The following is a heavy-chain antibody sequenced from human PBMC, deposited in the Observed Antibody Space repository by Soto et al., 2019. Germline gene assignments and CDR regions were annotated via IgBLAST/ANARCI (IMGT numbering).Heavy chain of an antibody. CDR1: GGTSNNNA. J-gene: IGHJ4*02. CDR3: ATLQGSGTYYDDDY. V-gene: IGHV1-69*01. D-gene: IGHD3-10*01. Sequence: QVQLVQSGAEVKKPGSSVKVSCKASGGTSNNNANSWVRQAPGQGLEWMGGIVPVFGTANYAQKFRGRVRITADDSTRTLNMELSSLRSDDTAVYCCATLQGSGTYYDDDYWGQGTLVTVSS. CDR2: IVPVFGTA.